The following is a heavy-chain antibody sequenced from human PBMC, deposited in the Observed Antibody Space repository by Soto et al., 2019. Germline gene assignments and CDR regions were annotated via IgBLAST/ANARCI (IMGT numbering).Heavy chain of an antibody. CDR3: AKDRLLDY. Sequence: GGSLRLSCAASGFTFSSYAMHWVRQAPGKGLEWVAVISYDGSNKYYADSVKGRFTISRDNSKNTLYLQMNSLRAEDTAVYYCAKDRLLDYWGQGTLVTVSS. J-gene: IGHJ4*02. D-gene: IGHD2-15*01. V-gene: IGHV3-30*18. CDR1: GFTFSSYA. CDR2: ISYDGSNK.